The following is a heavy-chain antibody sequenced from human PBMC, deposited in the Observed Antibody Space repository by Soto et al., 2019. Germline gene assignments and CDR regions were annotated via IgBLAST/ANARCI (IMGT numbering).Heavy chain of an antibody. J-gene: IGHJ5*02. CDR3: ARSLGYSSSDWFDP. V-gene: IGHV1-18*01. CDR1: GYTFTSYG. CDR2: ISTYNGNT. D-gene: IGHD6-6*01. Sequence: QVQLVQSGAEVKKPGASVKVSCKASGYTFTSYGITWVRQAPGQGLEWMGWISTYNGNTNYEQKLQGRVTMTTDTSMSTAYMELRSLRSDDTAVYYCARSLGYSSSDWFDPWGQGTLVTVSS.